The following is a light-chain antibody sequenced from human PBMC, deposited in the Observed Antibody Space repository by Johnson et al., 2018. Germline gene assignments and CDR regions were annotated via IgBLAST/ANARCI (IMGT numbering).Light chain of an antibody. Sequence: QSVLTQPPSVSAAPGQKVTISCSGSSSNIGANYVSWYQQLPGTATKILLYENNKRPSGIPDRFYGSNTGTSAALGITALQPGDADDYYCGTWDSSLRGGNVFGTGTNVTVL. CDR2: ENN. J-gene: IGLJ1*01. CDR3: GTWDSSLRGGNV. V-gene: IGLV1-51*02. CDR1: SSNIGANY.